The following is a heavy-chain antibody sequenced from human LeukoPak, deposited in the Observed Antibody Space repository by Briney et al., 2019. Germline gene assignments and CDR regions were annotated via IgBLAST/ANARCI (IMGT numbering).Heavy chain of an antibody. CDR3: ARSRVSGYDFWSGYYGLLDY. D-gene: IGHD3-3*01. CDR2: INHSGST. Sequence: SETLSLTCAVYGGSFSGYYWSWIRQPPGKGLEWIGEINHSGSTDYNPSLKSRVIISVDTSKNQLSLKLSSVTAADTAVYYCARSRVSGYDFWSGYYGLLDYWGQGTLVTVSS. J-gene: IGHJ4*02. V-gene: IGHV4-34*01. CDR1: GGSFSGYY.